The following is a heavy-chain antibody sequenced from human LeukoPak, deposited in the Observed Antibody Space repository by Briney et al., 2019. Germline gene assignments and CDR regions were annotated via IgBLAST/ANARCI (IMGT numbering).Heavy chain of an antibody. CDR2: IYYSGST. D-gene: IGHD2-8*01. Sequence: SETLSLTCTVSGGSISSSSYYWGWIRQPPGKGLEWIGSIYYSGSTYYNPSLKSRVTISVDTSKNQFSLKLSSVTAADTAVYYCARHQQLLGYCTNGVCFSFDYWGQGTLVTVSS. V-gene: IGHV4-39*01. CDR3: ARHQQLLGYCTNGVCFSFDY. CDR1: GGSISSSSYY. J-gene: IGHJ4*02.